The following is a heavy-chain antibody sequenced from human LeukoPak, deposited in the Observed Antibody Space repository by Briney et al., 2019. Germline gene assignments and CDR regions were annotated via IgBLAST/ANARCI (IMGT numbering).Heavy chain of an antibody. Sequence: GRSLRLSCAASGFTFSSYAMHWVRQAPGKGLEWVAVISYDGSNKYYADSVKGRFTISRDNSKNTLYLLMNSLRAEDTAVYYCARGGCSGGSCLLDYWGQGTLVTVSS. CDR1: GFTFSSYA. D-gene: IGHD2-15*01. V-gene: IGHV3-30-3*01. J-gene: IGHJ4*02. CDR3: ARGGCSGGSCLLDY. CDR2: ISYDGSNK.